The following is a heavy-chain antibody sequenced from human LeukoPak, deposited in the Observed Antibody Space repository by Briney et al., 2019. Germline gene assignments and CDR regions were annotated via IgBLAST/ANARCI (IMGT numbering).Heavy chain of an antibody. CDR2: IYYSGST. Sequence: SETLSLTCTASGGSVSSGSYYWSWIRQPPGKGLEWIGYIYYSGSTNYNPSLKSRVTISVDTSKNQFSLKLSSVTAADTAVYYCARDEGLAAAGTAGLGYWGQGTLVTVSS. CDR1: GGSVSSGSYY. D-gene: IGHD6-13*01. V-gene: IGHV4-61*01. J-gene: IGHJ4*02. CDR3: ARDEGLAAAGTAGLGY.